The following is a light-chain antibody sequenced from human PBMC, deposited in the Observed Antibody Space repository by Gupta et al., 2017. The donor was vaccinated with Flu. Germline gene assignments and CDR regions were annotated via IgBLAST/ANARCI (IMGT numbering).Light chain of an antibody. CDR3: QQEGSSPRT. Sequence: DIVLTQSPGTLSVSPGERATLSCRASQTIFSNYLAWFQHQPGQAPRLLIHGASSRATGMPDRFNGSGSGTDFTLTISGLGPEEVAIYCCQQEGSSPRTFGHGTKVEIK. CDR2: GAS. J-gene: IGKJ1*01. V-gene: IGKV3-20*01. CDR1: QTIFSNY.